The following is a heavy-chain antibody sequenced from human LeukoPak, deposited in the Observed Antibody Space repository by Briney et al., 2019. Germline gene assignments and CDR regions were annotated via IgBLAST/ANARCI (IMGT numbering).Heavy chain of an antibody. Sequence: ASVKVSCKASGGTFSSYAISWVRQAPGQGLECMGGIIPIFGTANYAQKFQGRVTITADESTSTAYMELRSLRSDDTAVYYCAREGPDIVVVPAAKGLGYWGQGTLVTVSS. CDR2: IIPIFGTA. D-gene: IGHD2-2*01. J-gene: IGHJ4*02. CDR3: AREGPDIVVVPAAKGLGY. V-gene: IGHV1-69*13. CDR1: GGTFSSYA.